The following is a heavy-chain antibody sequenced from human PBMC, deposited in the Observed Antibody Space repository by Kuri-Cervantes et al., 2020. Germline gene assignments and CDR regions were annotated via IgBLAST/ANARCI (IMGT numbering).Heavy chain of an antibody. CDR3: ARHVRYSSGWYTLWN. CDR1: GGSFSGYY. D-gene: IGHD6-19*01. Sequence: GSLRLSCAVYGGSFSGYYWTWIRQPPGKGLEWIGEINHSGSTYYNPSLKSRVTISVDTSKNQFSLKLSSVTAADTAVYYCARHVRYSSGWYTLWNWGQGTLVTVSS. CDR2: INHSGST. V-gene: IGHV4-34*01. J-gene: IGHJ4*02.